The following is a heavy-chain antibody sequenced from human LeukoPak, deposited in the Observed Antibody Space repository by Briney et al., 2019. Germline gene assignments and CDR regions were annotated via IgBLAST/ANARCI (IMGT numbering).Heavy chain of an antibody. V-gene: IGHV3-30*04. CDR1: GFTFSAYA. D-gene: IGHD3-16*02. CDR2: ISYDESNK. CDR3: ARDLWGSFRYPFDY. J-gene: IGHJ4*02. Sequence: PGRSLRLSCAASGFTFSAYAMHWVRQAPGKGLEWVAVISYDESNKYYAGSVKGRFTISRDNSKNTLYLQMNSQRPDDTAVYYCARDLWGSFRYPFDYWGQGTLVTVSS.